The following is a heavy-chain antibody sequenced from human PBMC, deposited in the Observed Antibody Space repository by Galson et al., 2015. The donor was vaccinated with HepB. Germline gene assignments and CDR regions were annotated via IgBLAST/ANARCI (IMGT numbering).Heavy chain of an antibody. Sequence: SLRLSCAASGFTFSSYSMNWVRQTPGKGLECVSFISTGSSYIYYADSVKGRFTISRDNARKSLWLEMNSLRADDTAVYYCVRGDGDYLNPGWFDTWGQGTLVTVSS. CDR2: ISTGSSYI. V-gene: IGHV3-21*01. CDR1: GFTFSSYS. J-gene: IGHJ5*02. CDR3: VRGDGDYLNPGWFDT. D-gene: IGHD4-17*01.